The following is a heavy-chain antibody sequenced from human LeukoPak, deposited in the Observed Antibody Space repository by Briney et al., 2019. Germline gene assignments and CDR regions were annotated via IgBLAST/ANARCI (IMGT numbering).Heavy chain of an antibody. CDR3: AKPISGGLAVTADWFHP. CDR1: GFAFSVYT. CDR2: INANSGTT. J-gene: IGHJ5*01. Sequence: PGGSLRLSCTASGFAFSVYTMSWLRQPPGKGLEWVSTINANSGTTSYAASVRGRFTIPRDNSKNTLYLQLNTLRADVTATYYCAKPISGGLAVTADWFHPRGQGTLVVVSS. D-gene: IGHD6-19*01. V-gene: IGHV3-23*01.